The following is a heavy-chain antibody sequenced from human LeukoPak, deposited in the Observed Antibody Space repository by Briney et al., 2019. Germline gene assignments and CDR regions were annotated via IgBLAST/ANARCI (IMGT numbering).Heavy chain of an antibody. D-gene: IGHD6-19*01. CDR2: IYSGGST. J-gene: IGHJ4*02. Sequence: AGGSLRLSCAASEFSVGSNYMTWVRQAPGKGLEWVSLIYSGGSTYYADSVKGRFTISRDNSKNTLYLQMNSLRAEDTAVYYCARSRTNPAVAGTGGFDYWDQGTLVTVSS. V-gene: IGHV3-66*01. CDR3: ARSRTNPAVAGTGGFDY. CDR1: EFSVGSNY.